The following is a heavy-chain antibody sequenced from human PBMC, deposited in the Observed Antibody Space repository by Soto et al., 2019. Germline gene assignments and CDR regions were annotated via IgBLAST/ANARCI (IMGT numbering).Heavy chain of an antibody. Sequence: SETLSLTCSLSGGAIGGYYWSWIRQPPGKALEWIGYVSYSGSTDYHPSLKSRVSISIDTSRNQFSLKMISVTAADTAVYYCAKDGRSTSLYTDLYYFDSWGQGTLVTVSS. V-gene: IGHV4-59*01. D-gene: IGHD2-2*01. CDR3: AKDGRSTSLYTDLYYFDS. J-gene: IGHJ4*02. CDR1: GGAIGGYY. CDR2: VSYSGST.